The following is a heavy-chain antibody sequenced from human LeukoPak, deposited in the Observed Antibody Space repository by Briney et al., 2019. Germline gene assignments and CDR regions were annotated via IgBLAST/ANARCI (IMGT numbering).Heavy chain of an antibody. J-gene: IGHJ3*02. D-gene: IGHD4-17*01. CDR1: GYTFTSYY. Sequence: ASVKVSCKASGYTFTSYYMHWVRQAPGQGLEWMGIINPSGGSTSYAQKFQGRVTMTRDTSTSTVYMGLSSLRSEDTAVYYCAAFYYGDYATDAFDIWGQGTMVTVSS. CDR3: AAFYYGDYATDAFDI. V-gene: IGHV1-46*01. CDR2: INPSGGST.